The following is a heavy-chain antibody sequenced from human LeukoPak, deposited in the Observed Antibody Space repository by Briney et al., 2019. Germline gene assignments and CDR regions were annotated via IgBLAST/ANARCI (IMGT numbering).Heavy chain of an antibody. V-gene: IGHV4-39*07. J-gene: IGHJ4*02. Sequence: SETLSLTCTVSGGSISSSSYYWGWIRQPPGKGLEWIGSIYYSGSTNYNPSLKSRVTMSIDTSKNQFSLKLSSVTAADTAVYYCARLSGYHFDYWGQGALVTVSS. D-gene: IGHD5-12*01. CDR2: IYYSGST. CDR1: GGSISSSSYY. CDR3: ARLSGYHFDY.